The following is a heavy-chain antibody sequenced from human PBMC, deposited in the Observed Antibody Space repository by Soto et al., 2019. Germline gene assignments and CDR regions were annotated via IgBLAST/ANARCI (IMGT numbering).Heavy chain of an antibody. V-gene: IGHV3-48*03. CDR1: GFTFSSYE. CDR3: ARGTWTYLIDY. D-gene: IGHD1-7*01. CDR2: ISSSGSTI. Sequence: GGSLRLSCAASGFTFSSYEMNWVRQAPGKGLEWVSYISSSGSTIYYADSVKGRFTISRDNAKNSLYLQMNSLRAEDTAVYYCARGTWTYLIDYWGQGTLVTVSS. J-gene: IGHJ4*02.